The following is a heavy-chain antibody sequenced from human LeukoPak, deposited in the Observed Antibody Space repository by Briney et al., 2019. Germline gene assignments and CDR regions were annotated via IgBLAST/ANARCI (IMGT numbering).Heavy chain of an antibody. CDR3: AKDADDYVSYFDY. CDR1: GFTLTTYA. CDR2: ITASGPTT. D-gene: IGHD4-17*01. J-gene: IGHJ4*02. V-gene: IGHV3-23*01. Sequence: GGSLRLSCAASGFTLTTYAMTGVRQAPGKGLEWVSGITASGPTTYYADSVKGRFTFSRDNSKNTLYLQMNSLRAEDTAVYYCAKDADDYVSYFDYWGQGTLVTVSS.